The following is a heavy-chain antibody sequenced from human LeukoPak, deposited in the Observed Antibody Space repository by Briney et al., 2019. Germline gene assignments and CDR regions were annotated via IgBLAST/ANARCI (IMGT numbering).Heavy chain of an antibody. D-gene: IGHD4-17*01. CDR3: ARHSYGDFALFDY. CDR2: ISSSSSYI. Sequence: GGSLRLSCAASGFTFSSYSMNWVRQAPGKGLEWVSSISSSSSYIYYADSVKGRFTISRDNAKNSLYLQMNSLRAEDTALYYCARHSYGDFALFDYWGQGTLVTVSS. CDR1: GFTFSSYS. J-gene: IGHJ4*02. V-gene: IGHV3-21*01.